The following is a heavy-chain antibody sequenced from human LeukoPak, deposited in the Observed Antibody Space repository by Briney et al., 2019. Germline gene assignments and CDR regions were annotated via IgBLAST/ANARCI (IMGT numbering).Heavy chain of an antibody. J-gene: IGHJ4*02. V-gene: IGHV4-39*07. D-gene: IGHD2-2*02. CDR1: GGSISSNNYY. CDR2: IYYSGST. Sequence: SETLSLTCTVSGGSISSNNYYWGWIRQPPGKGLEWIGSIYYSGSTYYNPSLKSRVTISVDTSKKQFSLKLSSVTAADTAVYYCAIRYCSSASCYMYYWGQGTLVTVSS. CDR3: AIRYCSSASCYMYY.